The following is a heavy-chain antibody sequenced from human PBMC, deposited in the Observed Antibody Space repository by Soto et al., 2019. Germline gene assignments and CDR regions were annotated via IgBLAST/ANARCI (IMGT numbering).Heavy chain of an antibody. CDR2: IIPIFGTA. D-gene: IGHD3-22*01. Sequence: SVKVTCKASGGTFSSYAISGVRQAPGQGLEWMGGIIPIFGTANYAQKFQGRVTITADKSTSTAYMELSSLRSEDTAVYYCARIYDSSGNPLDYGGQGTMVAVPS. J-gene: IGHJ4*02. CDR3: ARIYDSSGNPLDY. V-gene: IGHV1-69*06. CDR1: GGTFSSYA.